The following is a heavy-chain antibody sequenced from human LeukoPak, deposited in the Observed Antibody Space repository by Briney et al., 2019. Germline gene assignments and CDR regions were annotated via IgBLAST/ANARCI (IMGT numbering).Heavy chain of an antibody. Sequence: SETLSLTCTVSLGSISRYYWSWIRQPPGKGRACIGYIYYSGSTNYNPSLKRRVTISVDTSKNQFSLTLSSVTAADAAVYYCAREGGSSGYDSWGQGTLVTVAS. D-gene: IGHD5-12*01. CDR1: LGSISRYY. CDR3: AREGGSSGYDS. J-gene: IGHJ4*02. CDR2: IYYSGST. V-gene: IGHV4-59*01.